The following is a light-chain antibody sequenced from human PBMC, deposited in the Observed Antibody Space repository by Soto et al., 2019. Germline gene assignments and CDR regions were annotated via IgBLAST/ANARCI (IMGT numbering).Light chain of an antibody. J-gene: IGKJ5*01. V-gene: IGKV3-11*01. Sequence: EIVWTQSPVTLSVSPGERATLSCRASQSVKTFLVWYQQRPGQAPRLLLHDASHRAAGIPARSSGSGFGTDFTLTISSLETEDAAVYYCQQRSNWPPITFGQGTRLEIK. CDR3: QQRSNWPPIT. CDR2: DAS. CDR1: QSVKTF.